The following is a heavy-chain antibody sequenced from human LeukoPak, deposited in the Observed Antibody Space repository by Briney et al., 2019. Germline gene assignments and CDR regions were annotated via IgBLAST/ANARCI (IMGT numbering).Heavy chain of an antibody. D-gene: IGHD3-10*01. CDR3: ARGVTMVRGVPPIYYYGMDV. CDR1: GYTFTGYY. J-gene: IGHJ6*02. CDR2: INPNSGGT. Sequence: GASVKVSCKASGYTFTGYYMHWVRQTPGQGLEWMGWINPNSGGTNYAQKFQGRVTMTRNTSISTAYMELSSLRSEDTAVYYCARGVTMVRGVPPIYYYGMDVWGQGTTVTVSS. V-gene: IGHV1-2*02.